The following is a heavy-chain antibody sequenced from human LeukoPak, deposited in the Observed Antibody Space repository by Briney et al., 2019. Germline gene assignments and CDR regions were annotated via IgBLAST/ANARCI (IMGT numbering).Heavy chain of an antibody. CDR1: GFSVSSNY. J-gene: IGHJ4*01. D-gene: IGHD6-13*01. CDR2: IYSGGST. CDR3: ARGSKYSSSWYVDY. Sequence: GGSLRLSCAASGFSVSSNYMSWVRQAPGKGLEWVSVIYSGGSTYYADSVKGRFTISRDNFKNTLYLQMNSLRVEDTAVYYCARGSKYSSSWYVDYWGHGTLVTVSS. V-gene: IGHV3-53*01.